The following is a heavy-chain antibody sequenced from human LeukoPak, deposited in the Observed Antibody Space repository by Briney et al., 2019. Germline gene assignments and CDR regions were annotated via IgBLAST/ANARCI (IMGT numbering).Heavy chain of an antibody. V-gene: IGHV4-31*03. Sequence: SETLSLTCTVSGGSISSGGYYWSWIRQHPGKGLEWIGYIYYSGSTYYSPSLKSRVTISVDTSKNQFSLKLSSVTAADTAVYYCARAQYSSGWYFDYWGQGTLVTVSS. CDR2: IYYSGST. CDR1: GGSISSGGYY. D-gene: IGHD6-19*01. J-gene: IGHJ4*02. CDR3: ARAQYSSGWYFDY.